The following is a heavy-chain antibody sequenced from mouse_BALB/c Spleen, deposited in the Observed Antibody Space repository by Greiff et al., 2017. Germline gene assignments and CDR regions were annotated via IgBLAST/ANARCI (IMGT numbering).Heavy chain of an antibody. CDR3: ARERDYSGRAWFAY. D-gene: IGHD1-1*01. Sequence: QVQLKESAAELARPGASVKMSCKASGYTFTSYTMHWVKQRPGQGLEWIGYINPSSGYTEYNQKFKDKTTLTADKSSSTAYMQLSSLTSEDSAVYFCARERDYSGRAWFAYWGQGTLVTVSA. V-gene: IGHV1-4*02. CDR1: GYTFTSYT. J-gene: IGHJ3*01. CDR2: INPSSGYT.